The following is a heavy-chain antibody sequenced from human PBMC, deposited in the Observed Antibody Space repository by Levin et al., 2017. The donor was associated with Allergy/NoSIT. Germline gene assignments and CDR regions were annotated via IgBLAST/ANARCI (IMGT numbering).Heavy chain of an antibody. Sequence: SLKISCAASGFTFDDYAMHWVRQAPGKGLEWVAIISWNSGDIHYADSVKGRFTISRDNAKNSLHLQMNSLRGDDTAMYYCVKGFGATVPSGMDVWGPGTTVTVS. CDR1: GFTFDDYA. D-gene: IGHD3-10*01. J-gene: IGHJ6*02. V-gene: IGHV3-9*01. CDR3: VKGFGATVPSGMDV. CDR2: ISWNSGDI.